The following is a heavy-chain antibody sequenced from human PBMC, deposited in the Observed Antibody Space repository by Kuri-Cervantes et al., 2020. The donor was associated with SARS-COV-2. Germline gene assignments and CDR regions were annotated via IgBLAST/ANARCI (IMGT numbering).Heavy chain of an antibody. D-gene: IGHD6-19*01. Sequence: SETLSLTCTVSGGSISSSSYCWGWIRQPPGKGLEWIGSIYYSGSTYYNPSLKSRVSISVDTSKNQFSLKLSSVTAADTAVYYCASDHIAVAGTGDYWGQGTLVTVSS. CDR3: ASDHIAVAGTGDY. CDR2: IYYSGST. J-gene: IGHJ4*02. CDR1: GGSISSSSYC. V-gene: IGHV4-39*01.